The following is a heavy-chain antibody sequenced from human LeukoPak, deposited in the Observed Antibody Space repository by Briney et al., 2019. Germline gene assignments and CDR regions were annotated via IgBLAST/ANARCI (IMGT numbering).Heavy chain of an antibody. CDR2: ISGSGGST. Sequence: PGGSLRLSCAASGFIFSSYAMSWVRQAPGKGLEWVSAISGSGGSTYYADSVKGRFTISRDNSKNTLYLQMNSLRAEGTAVYYCAKLSGYYLTYYFDYWGQGTLVTVSS. J-gene: IGHJ4*02. CDR1: GFIFSSYA. V-gene: IGHV3-23*01. D-gene: IGHD3-22*01. CDR3: AKLSGYYLTYYFDY.